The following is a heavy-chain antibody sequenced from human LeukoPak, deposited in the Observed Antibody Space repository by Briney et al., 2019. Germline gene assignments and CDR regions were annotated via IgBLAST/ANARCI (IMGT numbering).Heavy chain of an antibody. CDR3: AREAFRYSGYDLGDPQIYYYFDY. Sequence: GASVKVSCKASGYTFTSYGISWVRQAPGQGLEWMGWISAYNGNTNYAQKLQGRVTMTTDTSTSTAYMELRSLRSDDTAVYYCAREAFRYSGYDLGDPQIYYYFDYWGQGTLVTVSS. V-gene: IGHV1-18*01. J-gene: IGHJ4*02. CDR1: GYTFTSYG. D-gene: IGHD5-12*01. CDR2: ISAYNGNT.